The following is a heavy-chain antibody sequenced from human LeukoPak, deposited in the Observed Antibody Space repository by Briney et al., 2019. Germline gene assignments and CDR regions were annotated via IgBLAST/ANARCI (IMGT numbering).Heavy chain of an antibody. CDR3: ARVGEDCSGGSCYVLFDY. CDR1: GGTFSSYA. V-gene: IGHV1-69*04. Sequence: ASVKVSCKSSGGTFSSYAISGVRQAPGQGLEWMGRIIPILGIANYAQKFQGRVTITADKSTSTAYMELSSLRSEDTAVYYCARVGEDCSGGSCYVLFDYWGQGTLVTVSS. J-gene: IGHJ4*02. CDR2: IIPILGIA. D-gene: IGHD2-15*01.